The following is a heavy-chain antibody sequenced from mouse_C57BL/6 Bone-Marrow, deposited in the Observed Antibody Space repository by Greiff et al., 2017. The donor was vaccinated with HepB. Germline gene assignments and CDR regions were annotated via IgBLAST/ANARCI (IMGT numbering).Heavy chain of an antibody. J-gene: IGHJ4*01. Sequence: VKLQQSGAELVRPGTSVKLSCKASGYTFTSYWMHWVKQRPGQGLEWIGVIDPSDSYTNYNQKFKGKATLTVDTSSSTAYMQLSSMTSEDSAVYYCARWLSYYYAMDYWGQGTSVTVSS. CDR2: IDPSDSYT. CDR3: ARWLSYYYAMDY. V-gene: IGHV1-59*01. CDR1: GYTFTSYW. D-gene: IGHD2-2*01.